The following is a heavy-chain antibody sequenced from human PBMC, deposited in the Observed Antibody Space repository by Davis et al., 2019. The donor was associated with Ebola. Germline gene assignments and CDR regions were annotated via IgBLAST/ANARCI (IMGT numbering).Heavy chain of an antibody. D-gene: IGHD7-27*01. Sequence: PSETLSLTCTVSGGSISSHYWSWIRQPPGKGLEWIGYIYYSGSTNYNPSLKSRVTISVDTSKNQFSLKLSSVTAADTAVYYCAVSSWGLGWYFDLWGRGTLVTVSS. CDR2: IYYSGST. V-gene: IGHV4-59*11. J-gene: IGHJ2*01. CDR1: GGSISSHY. CDR3: AVSSWGLGWYFDL.